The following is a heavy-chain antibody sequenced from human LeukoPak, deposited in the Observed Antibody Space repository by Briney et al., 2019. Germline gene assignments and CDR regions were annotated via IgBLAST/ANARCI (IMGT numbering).Heavy chain of an antibody. CDR1: GFTFSSYA. V-gene: IGHV3-23*01. CDR2: ISGSGGST. CDR3: AKDPPTFTILQNWFDP. Sequence: GSLRLSRAASGFTFSSYAMSWVRQAPGKGLEWVSAISGSGGSTYYADSVKGRFTISRDNSKNTLYLQMNSLRAEDTAVYYCAKDPPTFTILQNWFDPWGQGTLVTVSS. J-gene: IGHJ5*02. D-gene: IGHD2-21*01.